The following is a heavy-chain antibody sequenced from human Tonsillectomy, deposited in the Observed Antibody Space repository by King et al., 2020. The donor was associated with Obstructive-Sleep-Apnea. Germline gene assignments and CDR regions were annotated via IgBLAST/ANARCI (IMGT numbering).Heavy chain of an antibody. CDR3: AKSPPPTYQLATRVVVYGMDV. CDR2: ISYDGSNK. J-gene: IGHJ6*02. V-gene: IGHV3-30*18. CDR1: GFTFSSYG. Sequence: VQLVESGGGVVQPGRSLRLSCAASGFTFSSYGMHWVRQAPGKGLEWVAVISYDGSNKYYADSVKGRFTISRDNCKNTLYLQMNSLRAEDTAVYYCAKSPPPTYQLATRVVVYGMDVWGQGTTVTVSS. D-gene: IGHD2-15*01.